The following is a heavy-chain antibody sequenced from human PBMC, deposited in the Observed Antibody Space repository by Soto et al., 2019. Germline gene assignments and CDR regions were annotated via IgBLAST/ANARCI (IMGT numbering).Heavy chain of an antibody. CDR2: IYSGGST. Sequence: EVQLVESGGGLVQPGGSLRLSCAASGFTVSSNYMSWVRQAPGKGLEWVSVIYSGGSTYYADSVKGRFTISRDNSKNTLYLQMNSLRAEYTAVYYCARALLPHDAFDIWGQGTMVTVSS. J-gene: IGHJ3*02. CDR3: ARALLPHDAFDI. CDR1: GFTVSSNY. V-gene: IGHV3-66*01.